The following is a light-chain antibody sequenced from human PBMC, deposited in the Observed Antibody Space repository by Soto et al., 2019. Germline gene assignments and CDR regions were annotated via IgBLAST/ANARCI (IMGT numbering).Light chain of an antibody. CDR3: CSYAGSYTYV. CDR2: DVT. CDR1: ISDVGDYNF. Sequence: QSALAQPRSVSASPGQSVTISCTGTISDVGDYNFVSWYQQHPGKAPKLMIYDVTELPSGVPDRFSGSKSGDTASLTISGLQAEDEADYYCCSYAGSYTYVFGTGTKVTVL. J-gene: IGLJ1*01. V-gene: IGLV2-11*01.